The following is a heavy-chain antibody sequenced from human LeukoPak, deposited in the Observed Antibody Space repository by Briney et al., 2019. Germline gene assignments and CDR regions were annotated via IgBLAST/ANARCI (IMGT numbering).Heavy chain of an antibody. D-gene: IGHD5-12*01. J-gene: IGHJ4*02. CDR2: IYSDGSA. CDR1: GFTVSSNY. Sequence: PGGSLRLSCAASGFTVSSNYMSWVRQAPGKGLEWVSLIYSDGSAYYADSVKGRFTISRDNSKNTLYLQMNSLRAEDTAVFYCAKGGQTDRFDYWGQGALVTVSS. CDR3: AKGGQTDRFDY. V-gene: IGHV3-53*01.